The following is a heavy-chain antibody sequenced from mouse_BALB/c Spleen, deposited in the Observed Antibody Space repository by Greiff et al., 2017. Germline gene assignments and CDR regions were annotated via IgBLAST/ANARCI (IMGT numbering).Heavy chain of an antibody. CDR2: ISSGGSYT. CDR1: GFTFSSYG. Sequence: EVKLVESGGDLVKPGGSLKLSCAASGFTFSSYGMSWVRQTPDKRLEWVATISSGGSYTYYPDSVKGRFTISRDNAKNTLYLQMSSLKSEDTAMYYCARQAYYDNYGRAMDYWGQGTSVTVSS. D-gene: IGHD2-10*01. CDR3: ARQAYYDNYGRAMDY. V-gene: IGHV5-6*01. J-gene: IGHJ4*01.